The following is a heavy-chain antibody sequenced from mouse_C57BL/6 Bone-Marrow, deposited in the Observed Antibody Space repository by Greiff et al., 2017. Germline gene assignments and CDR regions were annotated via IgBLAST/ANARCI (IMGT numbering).Heavy chain of an antibody. CDR3: ARLAGYFFAD. CDR2: IDPSDSYT. CDR1: GYTFTSYW. Sequence: VQLQQPGAELVRPGTSVKLSCKASGYTFTSYWMHWVKQRPGQGLEWIGVIDPSDSYTNYNQKFKGKATLTVDTSSSTAYMQLSSLTSEDSAVYYCARLAGYFFADWGQGTLVTVSA. D-gene: IGHD2-14*01. V-gene: IGHV1-59*01. J-gene: IGHJ3*01.